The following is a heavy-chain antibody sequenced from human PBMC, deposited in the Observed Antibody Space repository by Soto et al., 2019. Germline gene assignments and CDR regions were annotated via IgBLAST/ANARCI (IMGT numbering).Heavy chain of an antibody. D-gene: IGHD1-26*01. CDR1: GFTVSSNY. Sequence: EVQLVESGGGLIQPGGSLRLSCAASGFTVSSNYISWVRQAPGKGLEWVSVIYSGGSTYYADSVKGRFTISRDNSKNTLYLQMNSRRADDTAVYYCARMSGPWEPFDYWGQGTLVTVSS. CDR3: ARMSGPWEPFDY. J-gene: IGHJ4*02. CDR2: IYSGGST. V-gene: IGHV3-53*01.